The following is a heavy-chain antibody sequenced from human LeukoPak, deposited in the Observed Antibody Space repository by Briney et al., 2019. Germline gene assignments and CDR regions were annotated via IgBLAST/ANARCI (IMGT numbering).Heavy chain of an antibody. V-gene: IGHV5-51*01. CDR3: ARLLVMFDP. CDR1: GYSSTSYW. CDR2: IYPGDSDT. J-gene: IGHJ5*02. Sequence: LGESLKISSKGSGYSSTSYWIGWVRQLPGKGLEGMGIIYPGDSDTRYSPSFQGHVTISADKSISTAYLQWSSLKASDTAMYYCARLLVMFDPWGQRTLVTVSS. D-gene: IGHD1-26*01.